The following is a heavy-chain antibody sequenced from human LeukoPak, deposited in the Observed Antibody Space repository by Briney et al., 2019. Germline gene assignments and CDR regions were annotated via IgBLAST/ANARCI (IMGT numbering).Heavy chain of an antibody. Sequence: SETLSLTCTVSGGSISPYYWSWIRQPPGKGLEWIGYISYSGSTSFNPSLKSRVTISVDTSTSQFSLALSSVTAADTAVYYCARAGSYRLATTLWGQGTLVTVSS. J-gene: IGHJ4*02. D-gene: IGHD5-12*01. CDR1: GGSISPYY. V-gene: IGHV4-59*01. CDR2: ISYSGST. CDR3: ARAGSYRLATTL.